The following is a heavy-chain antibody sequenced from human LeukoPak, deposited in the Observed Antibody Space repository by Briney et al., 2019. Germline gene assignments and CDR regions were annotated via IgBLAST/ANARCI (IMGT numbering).Heavy chain of an antibody. CDR1: GYTFTGYY. Sequence: ASVKVSCKASGYTFTGYYMHWVRQAPGQGLEWMGWINPNSGGTNYAQKSQGRVAMTRDTSISTAYMELSRLRSDDTAVYYCARDFRVVVAANWFDPWGQGTLVTVSS. CDR3: ARDFRVVVAANWFDP. CDR2: INPNSGGT. V-gene: IGHV1-2*02. J-gene: IGHJ5*02. D-gene: IGHD2-15*01.